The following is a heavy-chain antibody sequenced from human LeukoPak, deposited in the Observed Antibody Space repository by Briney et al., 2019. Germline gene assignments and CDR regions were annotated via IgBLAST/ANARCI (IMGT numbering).Heavy chain of an antibody. J-gene: IGHJ5*02. CDR3: ARDLMTTVTTGEFDP. CDR1: GGTFSSYA. Sequence: ASVKVSCKASGGTFSSYAISWVRQAPGQGLEWVGGIIPIFGTANYAQKFQGRVTITADESTSTAYMELSSLRSEDTAVYYCARDLMTTVTTGEFDPWGQGTLVTVSS. V-gene: IGHV1-69*13. CDR2: IIPIFGTA. D-gene: IGHD4-17*01.